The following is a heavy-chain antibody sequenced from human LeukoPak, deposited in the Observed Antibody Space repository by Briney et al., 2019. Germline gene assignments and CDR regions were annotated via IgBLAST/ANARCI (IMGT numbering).Heavy chain of an antibody. V-gene: IGHV1-18*01. J-gene: IGHJ6*03. Sequence: ASVKVSCKASGYTFTSYGISWVRQAPGQGLEWMGWISAYNGNTNYAQKLQGRVTMTTDTSTSTAHMELRSLRSDDTAVYYCARGDIVVVPAAITHYYYYMDVWGKGTTVTVSS. D-gene: IGHD2-2*01. CDR3: ARGDIVVVPAAITHYYYYMDV. CDR2: ISAYNGNT. CDR1: GYTFTSYG.